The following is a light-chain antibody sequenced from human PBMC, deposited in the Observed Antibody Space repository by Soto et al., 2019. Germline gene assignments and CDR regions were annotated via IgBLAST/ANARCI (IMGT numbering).Light chain of an antibody. CDR3: AAWDDSLSAVV. V-gene: IGLV1-47*01. CDR1: SSNIGSNY. J-gene: IGLJ2*01. CDR2: RNN. Sequence: QSVLTQPPSASGTPGQRVTISCSGSSSNIGSNYVYWYQQLPGTAPKLLIYRNNQRPSGVPDRFSGSKSGTSASLAISGLQSEDEADYYCAAWDDSLSAVVFGGGTKLTVL.